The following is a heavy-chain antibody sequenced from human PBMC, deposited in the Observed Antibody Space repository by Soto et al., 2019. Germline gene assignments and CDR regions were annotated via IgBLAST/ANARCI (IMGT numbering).Heavy chain of an antibody. CDR3: ARSYYDSTGFAVGP. CDR2: MYFGGSF. J-gene: IGHJ5*02. CDR1: GASVSNCY. Sequence: PSETRSLTCTVSGASVSNCYWSSIRQPPGKGLEWIGFMYFGGSFNYNPSLTSRVTISVETSKNQFSMKLTSVTAADTAVYYCARSYYDSTGFAVGPWGQGTLVTVS. V-gene: IGHV4-59*02. D-gene: IGHD3-22*01.